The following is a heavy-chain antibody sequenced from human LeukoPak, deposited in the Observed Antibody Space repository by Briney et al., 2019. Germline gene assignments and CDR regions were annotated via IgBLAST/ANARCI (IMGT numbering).Heavy chain of an antibody. J-gene: IGHJ5*02. CDR3: TREDSYSSSWYVVRFDP. V-gene: IGHV3-49*04. CDR2: IRSKAYGGTT. D-gene: IGHD6-13*01. Sequence: GGPLRLSCTTSGFTFGDYAMGWVRQAPGKGLECVAFIRSKAYGGTTEYAASVKGRFSISRDDSKSIAYLQMNSLKTEDTAVYYCTREDSYSSSWYVVRFDPWGQGTLVTVSS. CDR1: GFTFGDYA.